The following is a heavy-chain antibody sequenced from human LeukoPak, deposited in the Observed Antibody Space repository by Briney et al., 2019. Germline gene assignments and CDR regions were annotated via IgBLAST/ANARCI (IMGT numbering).Heavy chain of an antibody. V-gene: IGHV4-59*01. CDR3: ARDLEGSL. CDR2: IYYSGST. J-gene: IGHJ2*01. CDR1: GGSISSYY. Sequence: SETLSLTRTVSGGSISSYYWSWVRQPPGKGLEWLGYIYYSGSTNYNPSIQSRVTISVDTSKNQCSVKRRSGTAADTAVYYWARDLEGSLWGRGTLVTVSS.